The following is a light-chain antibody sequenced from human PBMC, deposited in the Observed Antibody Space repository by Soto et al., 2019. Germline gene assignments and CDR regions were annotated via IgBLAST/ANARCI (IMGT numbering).Light chain of an antibody. Sequence: QSALTQPASVSGSPGQSITISCTGTSSDVGGYNYVSWYQQHPGKAPKLMISEVSNRPSGVSNRFSGSKSGNTASLTISGLQAEDEADYYCSSYTSSSTLEVFGTGTKLNVL. CDR3: SSYTSSSTLEV. V-gene: IGLV2-14*01. J-gene: IGLJ1*01. CDR1: SSDVGGYNY. CDR2: EVS.